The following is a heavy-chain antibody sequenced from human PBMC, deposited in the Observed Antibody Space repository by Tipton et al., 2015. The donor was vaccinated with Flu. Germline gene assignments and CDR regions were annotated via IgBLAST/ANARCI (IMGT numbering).Heavy chain of an antibody. CDR1: GFTFSAYS. V-gene: IGHV3-73*01. J-gene: IGHJ4*02. D-gene: IGHD4-17*01. CDR2: IRSKADAYAT. Sequence: QLVQSGGGLVQPGGSLRLSCAASGFTFSAYSMHWVRQASGRGFEWLGRIRSKADAYATTYAASVKGRFTISRDDSKNTAYLQMNSVKTEDTALYFCTGDYVNSDYWGQGTLVTVFS. CDR3: TGDYVNSDY.